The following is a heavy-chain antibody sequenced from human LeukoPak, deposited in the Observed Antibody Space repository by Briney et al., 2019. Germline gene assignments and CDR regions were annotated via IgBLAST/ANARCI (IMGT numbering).Heavy chain of an antibody. CDR1: GYTFTSYG. D-gene: IGHD4-4*01. J-gene: IGHJ5*02. CDR2: ISAYNGNT. V-gene: IGHV1-18*01. Sequence: ASVKVSCKASGYTFTSYGISWVRQAPGQGLEWMGWISAYNGNTNYAQKLQGRVTMTTDTSTSTAYTELRSLRSDDTAVYYCAIAAFDYSGIDPWGQGTLVTVSS. CDR3: AIAAFDYSGIDP.